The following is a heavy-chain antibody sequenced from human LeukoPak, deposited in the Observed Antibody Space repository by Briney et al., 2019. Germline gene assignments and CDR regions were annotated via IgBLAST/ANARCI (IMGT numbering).Heavy chain of an antibody. CDR2: ISYDGSNK. CDR1: GFTFSSYA. V-gene: IGHV3-30-3*01. Sequence: HPGGSLRLSCAASGFTFSSYAMHWVRQAPGKGLEWVAVISYDGSNKYYADSVKGRFTISRDNSKNTLYLQMNSLRTEDTAVYYCAKDKDEYVDYWGQGTLVTVSS. D-gene: IGHD6-6*01. CDR3: AKDKDEYVDY. J-gene: IGHJ4*02.